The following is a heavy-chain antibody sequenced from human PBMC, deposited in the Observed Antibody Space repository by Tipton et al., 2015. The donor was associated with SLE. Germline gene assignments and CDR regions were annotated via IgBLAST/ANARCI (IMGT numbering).Heavy chain of an antibody. CDR2: IYSGGST. CDR1: GFTFSSYP. V-gene: IGHV3-23*03. D-gene: IGHD3-16*01. CDR3: AGGSSSTRDY. J-gene: IGHJ4*02. Sequence: SLRLSCAASGFTFSSYPMTWVRQAPGKGLEWVSVIYSGGSTYYADSVKGRFTISRDDSKNTLYLQMNSLRPEDTAVYYCAGGSSSTRDYWGQGTLVTVSP.